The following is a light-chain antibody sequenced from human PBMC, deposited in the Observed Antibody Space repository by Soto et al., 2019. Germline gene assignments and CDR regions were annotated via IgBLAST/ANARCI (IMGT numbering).Light chain of an antibody. Sequence: DIVMTQSPDSLAGSLGERATINCKSSQRVLYSSNNKKNLAWYQQKPGQPPKLLIYWASTRESGVPDRFIGSGSGADFTLTISSLQAEDVAVYYCQHYYGNSPHFGGGTKVEIK. J-gene: IGKJ4*01. V-gene: IGKV4-1*01. CDR1: QRVLYSSNNKKN. CDR3: QHYYGNSPH. CDR2: WAS.